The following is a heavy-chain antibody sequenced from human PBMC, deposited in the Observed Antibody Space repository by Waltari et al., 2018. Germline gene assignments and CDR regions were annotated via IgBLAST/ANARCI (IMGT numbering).Heavy chain of an antibody. J-gene: IGHJ6*03. CDR1: GGSFSGYS. Sequence: QVQLQQWGAVLLKPSETLSLTCAVYGGSFSGYSWSWIRQPPGKGLEWIGEINESGSTNHNPSLKSRATISVDTSRSQFSRKLSAVTAADTAVYYCARHRYYYGSGSSLYIDVWGKGTTVTVSS. V-gene: IGHV4-34*04. D-gene: IGHD3-10*01. CDR2: INESGST. CDR3: ARHRYYYGSGSSLYIDV.